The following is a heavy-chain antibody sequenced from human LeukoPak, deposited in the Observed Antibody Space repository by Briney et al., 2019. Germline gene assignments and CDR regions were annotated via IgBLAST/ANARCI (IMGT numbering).Heavy chain of an antibody. Sequence: TGRSLRLSCAASGFTFSSYGMDWVRQAPGKGPEWVAYIRYDGSNKNYADSVKGRFTISRDNSKNTLYLQMSSLRAEDTAVYYCAKVVTGYCSTTSCPFDSWGQGTLVTVSS. CDR2: IRYDGSNK. J-gene: IGHJ4*02. CDR3: AKVVTGYCSTTSCPFDS. V-gene: IGHV3-30*02. D-gene: IGHD2-2*01. CDR1: GFTFSSYG.